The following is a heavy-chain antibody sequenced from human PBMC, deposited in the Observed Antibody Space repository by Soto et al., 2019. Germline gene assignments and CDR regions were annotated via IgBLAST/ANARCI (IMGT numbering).Heavy chain of an antibody. Sequence: QVQLVQSGAEVKKPGSSVKVSCKASGGTFSSYTISWVRQAPGQGLEWMGRIIPILGIANYAQKFQGRVTIPAAKSTSTAYMELSSLRSEDTAVYYWARACSSTSCYAYPWGQGTLVTVSS. D-gene: IGHD2-2*01. CDR1: GGTFSSYT. V-gene: IGHV1-69*02. CDR2: IIPILGIA. J-gene: IGHJ5*02. CDR3: ARACSSTSCYAYP.